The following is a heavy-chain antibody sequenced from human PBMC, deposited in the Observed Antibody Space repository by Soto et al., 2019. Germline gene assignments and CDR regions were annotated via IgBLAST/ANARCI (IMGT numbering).Heavy chain of an antibody. Sequence: SETLSLTCTVSGGSISSGNYYWSWIRQPPGKGLEWIGFMSYSGSTSYNASLKSRVTISVDTSKNQFSLKLSSVTAADTAVYYCARVGLPASEFDLWGRGTLVTVSS. CDR3: ARVGLPASEFDL. J-gene: IGHJ2*01. D-gene: IGHD3-3*01. CDR2: MSYSGST. V-gene: IGHV4-30-4*01. CDR1: GGSISSGNYY.